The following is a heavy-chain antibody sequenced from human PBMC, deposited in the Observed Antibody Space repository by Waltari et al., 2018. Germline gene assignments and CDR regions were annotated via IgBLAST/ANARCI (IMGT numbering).Heavy chain of an antibody. D-gene: IGHD6-6*01. V-gene: IGHV1-69*05. CDR1: VCTFSMHA. Sequence: HVQLVQSGAEVKKPGSSVKVSCKSVVCTFSMHAITWVRQAPGQGLEWMGGIIPIIGTANYAQVYEDRVSITTDESMTTVYMELNSLKSEDTAVYYCAREGRSDSSLSDAFDIWGQGTVVSVSS. CDR2: IIPIIGTA. J-gene: IGHJ3*02. CDR3: AREGRSDSSLSDAFDI.